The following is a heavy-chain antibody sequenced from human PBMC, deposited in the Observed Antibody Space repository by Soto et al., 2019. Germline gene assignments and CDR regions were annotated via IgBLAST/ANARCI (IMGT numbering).Heavy chain of an antibody. CDR3: AKALQRITIFGVVLSNYGMDV. J-gene: IGHJ6*02. CDR1: GFTFDDYA. CDR2: ISWNSGSI. D-gene: IGHD3-3*01. Sequence: PGGSLRLSCAASGFTFDDYAMHWVRQAPGKGLEWVSGISWNSGSIGYADSVKGRFTISRDNAKNSLYLQMNSLRAEDTALYYCAKALQRITIFGVVLSNYGMDVWGQGTTVTVSS. V-gene: IGHV3-9*01.